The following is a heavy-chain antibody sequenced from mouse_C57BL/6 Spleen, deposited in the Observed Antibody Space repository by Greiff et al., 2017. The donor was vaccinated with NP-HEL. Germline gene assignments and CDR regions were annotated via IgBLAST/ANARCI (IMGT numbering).Heavy chain of an antibody. Sequence: VQLQQSGPELVKPGASVKISCKASGYSFTGYYMNWVKQSPEKSLEWIGEINPSTGGTTYNQKFKAKATLTVDKSSSTAYMQLKSLTSEDSAVYYCARSVGSYYAMDYWGQGTSVTVSS. CDR1: GYSFTGYY. D-gene: IGHD1-3*01. V-gene: IGHV1-42*01. J-gene: IGHJ4*01. CDR3: ARSVGSYYAMDY. CDR2: INPSTGGT.